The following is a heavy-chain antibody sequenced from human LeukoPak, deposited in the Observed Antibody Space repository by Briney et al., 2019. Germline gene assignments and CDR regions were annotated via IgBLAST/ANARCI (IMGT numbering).Heavy chain of an antibody. Sequence: SETLSLTCAVSGYSISSGYYWGWIRQPPGKGLEWIGSIYHSGSTYYNPSLKSRVTISVGTSKNQFSLKLSSVTAADTAVYYCQVRGVSSNPSDYWGQGTLVTVSS. CDR2: IYHSGST. J-gene: IGHJ4*02. V-gene: IGHV4-38-2*01. D-gene: IGHD3-10*01. CDR1: GYSISSGYY. CDR3: QVRGVSSNPSDY.